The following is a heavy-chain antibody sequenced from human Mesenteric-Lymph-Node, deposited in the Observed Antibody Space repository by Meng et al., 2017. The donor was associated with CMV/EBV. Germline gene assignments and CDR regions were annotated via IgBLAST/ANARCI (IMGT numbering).Heavy chain of an antibody. Sequence: GGSLRLSCAASGFTFDDYGMSWVRQAPGKGLEWVANIKEDGSEKYYVDSVKGRFTISRDNAKNSLYLQMNSLRAEDTAVYYCARSSYSLSSGGDYWGQGTLVTVSS. V-gene: IGHV3-7*01. CDR1: GFTFDDYG. CDR2: IKEDGSEK. J-gene: IGHJ4*02. CDR3: ARSSYSLSSGGDY. D-gene: IGHD5/OR15-5a*01.